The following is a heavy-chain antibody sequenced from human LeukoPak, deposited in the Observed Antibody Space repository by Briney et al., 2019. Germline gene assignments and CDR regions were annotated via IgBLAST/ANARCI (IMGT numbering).Heavy chain of an antibody. CDR3: ARDAGSGWLPFDY. CDR1: GGSISSYY. Sequence: SETLSLTCTVSGGSISSYYWSWIRQPPGKGLEWIGYIYASGSTNYNPSLKSRVIISVDTSNNQVSLKLSSVTAADTAVYYCARDAGSGWLPFDYWGQGTLVTVSS. CDR2: IYASGST. V-gene: IGHV4-59*01. J-gene: IGHJ4*01. D-gene: IGHD6-19*01.